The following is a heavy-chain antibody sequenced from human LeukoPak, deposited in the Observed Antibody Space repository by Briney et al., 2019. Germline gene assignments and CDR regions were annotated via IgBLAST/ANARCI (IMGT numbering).Heavy chain of an antibody. D-gene: IGHD6-19*01. CDR3: ARHVRKRGIAVAGTPGWFDP. Sequence: SETLSLTCAVYGGSFSGYYWSWIRQPPGKGLEWIGEINHSGSTYYNPSLKSRVTISVDTSKNQFSLKLSSVTAADTAVYYCARHVRKRGIAVAGTPGWFDPWGQGTLVTVSS. CDR1: GGSFSGYY. J-gene: IGHJ5*02. CDR2: INHSGST. V-gene: IGHV4-34*01.